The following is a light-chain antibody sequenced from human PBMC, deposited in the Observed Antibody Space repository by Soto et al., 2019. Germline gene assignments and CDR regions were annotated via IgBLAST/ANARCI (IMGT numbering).Light chain of an antibody. CDR1: SSDVGAYNY. CDR2: DVS. Sequence: QSALTQPASVSGSPGQSITISCTGTSSDVGAYNYVSWYQHPPGKAPKLMIYDVSSRPSGISHRFSGSKSGSMASLTISGLQAEDEADYYCTSYTGGATLIFGGGTKVTVL. CDR3: TSYTGGATLI. J-gene: IGLJ2*01. V-gene: IGLV2-14*03.